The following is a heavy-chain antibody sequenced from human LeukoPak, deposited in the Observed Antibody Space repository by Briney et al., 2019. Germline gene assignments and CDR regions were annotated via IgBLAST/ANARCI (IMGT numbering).Heavy chain of an antibody. V-gene: IGHV3-23*01. Sequence: GGTLRLSCAASGFTFGSYAMTWVRQAPGKGLEWVSGISGRAASTYYADSVKGRFTISRDNSKNMLYLHMNSLRGEDTAIYYCAKALVVAVDASRAFDNWGQGTLVTVSS. CDR3: AKALVVAVDASRAFDN. D-gene: IGHD2-15*01. CDR2: ISGRAAST. CDR1: GFTFGSYA. J-gene: IGHJ4*02.